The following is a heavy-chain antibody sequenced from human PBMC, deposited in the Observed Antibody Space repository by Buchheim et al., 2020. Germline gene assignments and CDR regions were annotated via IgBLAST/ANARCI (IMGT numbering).Heavy chain of an antibody. J-gene: IGHJ4*02. Sequence: QVQLVQSGAEVKKPGASVKVSCKASGYTFTNYYMHWVRQAPGQGLEWMGILNPSGGITIYAQKFQGRFTMTSDTSTSTVYMELSSLRSEDTAVYYCAKDLAAGGGSGSHYYYLDYWGQGTL. V-gene: IGHV1-46*01. D-gene: IGHD3-10*01. CDR2: LNPSGGIT. CDR3: AKDLAAGGGSGSHYYYLDY. CDR1: GYTFTNYY.